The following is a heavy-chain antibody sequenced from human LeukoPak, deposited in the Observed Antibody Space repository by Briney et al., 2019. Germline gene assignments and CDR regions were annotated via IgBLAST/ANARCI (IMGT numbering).Heavy chain of an antibody. CDR2: INHSGST. D-gene: IGHD6-13*01. Sequence: SETLSLTCAVYGGSFSGYYWSWIRQPPGKGLEWIGEINHSGSTNYNPSLKSRVTISVDTSKNQFSLKLSSVTAADTAVYYCARGQPSVAADPVGIAGVRRGYLNYWGQGTLVTVSS. CDR3: ARGQPSVAADPVGIAGVRRGYLNY. J-gene: IGHJ4*02. CDR1: GGSFSGYY. V-gene: IGHV4-34*01.